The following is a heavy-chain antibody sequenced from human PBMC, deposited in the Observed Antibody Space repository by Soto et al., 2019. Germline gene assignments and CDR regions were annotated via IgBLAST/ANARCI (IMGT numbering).Heavy chain of an antibody. D-gene: IGHD6-19*01. CDR2: IHHSGGT. V-gene: IGHV4-4*02. J-gene: IGHJ3*02. CDR1: GVSITSENW. Sequence: SETLSLTCTVFGVSITSENWWSWVRQSPEKGLEWIGEIHHSGGTSYNPSLKSRVTMSADKSKNQFSLRLNSVTAADTAVYYCARDVLAVPGTRAFDIWGQGTMVTVSS. CDR3: ARDVLAVPGTRAFDI.